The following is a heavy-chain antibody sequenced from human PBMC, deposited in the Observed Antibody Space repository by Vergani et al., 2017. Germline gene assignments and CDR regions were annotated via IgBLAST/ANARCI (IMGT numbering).Heavy chain of an antibody. V-gene: IGHV3-48*04. D-gene: IGHD3-16*01. Sequence: EVQLVESGGGLVQPGGSLRLSCAASGFTFSSYSMNWVRQAPGKGLEWVSYISSSSSTIYYADSVKGRFTISRDNAKNSLYLQMNSLRAEDTAVYYCARDVSMTPFGYWGQGTLVTVSS. J-gene: IGHJ4*02. CDR1: GFTFSSYS. CDR3: ARDVSMTPFGY. CDR2: ISSSSSTI.